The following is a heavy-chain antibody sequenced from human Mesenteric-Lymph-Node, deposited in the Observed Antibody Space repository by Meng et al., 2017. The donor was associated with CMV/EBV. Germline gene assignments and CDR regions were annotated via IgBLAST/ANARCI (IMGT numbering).Heavy chain of an antibody. J-gene: IGHJ4*02. V-gene: IGHV3-74*01. D-gene: IGHD1-26*01. CDR1: GFTFSSYW. CDR2: INSDGSST. CDR3: AREDGVVGATSAFDY. Sequence: GESLKISCAASGFTFSSYWMHWVRQAPGKGLVWVSRINSDGSSTSYADSVKGRFTISRDNAKNSLYLQMNSLRAEDTAVYYCAREDGVVGATSAFDYWGQGTLVTVSS.